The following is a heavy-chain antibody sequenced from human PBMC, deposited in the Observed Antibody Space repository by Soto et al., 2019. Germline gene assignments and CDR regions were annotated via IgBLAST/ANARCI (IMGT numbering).Heavy chain of an antibody. Sequence: GGSLRLSCAASGFTFSSYSMNWVRQAPGKGLEWVSYISSSSSTIYYADSVKGRFTISRDNAKNSLYLQMNSLRAEDTAVYYCARAGGWDDFDYWGQGTLVTVSS. V-gene: IGHV3-48*01. D-gene: IGHD6-19*01. CDR3: ARAGGWDDFDY. CDR2: ISSSSSTI. J-gene: IGHJ4*02. CDR1: GFTFSSYS.